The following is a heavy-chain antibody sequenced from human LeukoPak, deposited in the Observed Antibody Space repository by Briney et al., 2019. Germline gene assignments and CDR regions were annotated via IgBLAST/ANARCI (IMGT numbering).Heavy chain of an antibody. CDR3: AKGYCSSTSCYRFASDI. D-gene: IGHD2-2*02. J-gene: IGHJ3*02. V-gene: IGHV3-23*01. CDR2: LSGSGDST. Sequence: GGSLRLSCAASGFTFSSYAMSWVRQAPGKGLERVSTLSGSGDSTYYADSVKGRFTVSRDNSKSTLYLQMNSLRAEDTAVYYCAKGYCSSTSCYRFASDIWGRRTMVIVSS. CDR1: GFTFSSYA.